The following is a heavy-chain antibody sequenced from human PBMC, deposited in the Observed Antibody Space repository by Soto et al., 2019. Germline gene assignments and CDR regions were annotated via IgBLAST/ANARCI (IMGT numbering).Heavy chain of an antibody. Sequence: GGSLRLSCAASGFIFSSYAMSWVRQAPGKGLEWVSTISDSGGSTYYADSVKGRFTISRDNSKNTLYLQMNSLRPEDTAVYYCAKAKSSSWYGMDVWGQGTTGTVSS. D-gene: IGHD6-13*01. CDR1: GFIFSSYA. CDR3: AKAKSSSWYGMDV. V-gene: IGHV3-23*01. CDR2: ISDSGGST. J-gene: IGHJ6*02.